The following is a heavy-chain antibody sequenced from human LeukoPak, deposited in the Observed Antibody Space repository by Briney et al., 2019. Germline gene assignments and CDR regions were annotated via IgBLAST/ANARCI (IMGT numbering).Heavy chain of an antibody. V-gene: IGHV4-39*01. J-gene: IGHJ5*02. CDR2: IYYSGST. D-gene: IGHD2/OR15-2a*01. Sequence: SETLSLTCSVSGGSINSYYWSWIRQPPGKGLEWIGSIYYSGSTYYNPSLKSRVTISVDTSKNQFSLKLSSVTAADTAVYYCARQSIVINWFDPWGQGTLVTVSS. CDR1: GGSINSYY. CDR3: ARQSIVINWFDP.